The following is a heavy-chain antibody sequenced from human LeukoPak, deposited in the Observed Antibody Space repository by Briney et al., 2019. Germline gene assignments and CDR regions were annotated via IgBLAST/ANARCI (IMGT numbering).Heavy chain of an antibody. CDR1: GFTFDDYA. Sequence: GGSLRLSCAASGFTFDDYAMSWVRQAPGKGLEWVSGIKWDGGSTGYAESVKGRFTISRDNAKNSLYLQMNSLRVEDTAVYYCARGAGSSWYFYFDYWGQGTLVTVSS. D-gene: IGHD6-13*01. V-gene: IGHV3-20*04. J-gene: IGHJ4*02. CDR3: ARGAGSSWYFYFDY. CDR2: IKWDGGST.